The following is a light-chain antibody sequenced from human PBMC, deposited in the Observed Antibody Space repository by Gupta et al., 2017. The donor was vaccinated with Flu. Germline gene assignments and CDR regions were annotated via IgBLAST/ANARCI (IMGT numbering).Light chain of an antibody. J-gene: IGLJ1*01. Sequence: TTTCTGTSSDVGGYNYDSCYQQHPGKAPKLIIYEVNERPSGVPDRFSGSKSGNTASLTGSGLQADDEADYYCCSYAGSTNLGVFGTGTRVTVL. CDR3: CSYAGSTNLGV. CDR1: SSDVGGYNY. CDR2: EVN. V-gene: IGLV2-8*01.